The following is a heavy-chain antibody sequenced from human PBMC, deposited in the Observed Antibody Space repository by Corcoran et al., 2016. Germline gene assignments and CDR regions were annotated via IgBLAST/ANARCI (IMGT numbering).Heavy chain of an antibody. Sequence: QVQLVQSGAEVKKPGASVKVSCKASGYTFTSYGISWVRQAPGQGLEWMGWISAYNGNTNYAQKPQGRVTMTTDTSTSTSYMELRSLRSDEPAVYSCARDWYYYDSRGYPPCGMDVWGQGTTVTVSS. CDR3: ARDWYYYDSRGYPPCGMDV. J-gene: IGHJ6*02. D-gene: IGHD3-22*01. V-gene: IGHV1-18*01. CDR2: ISAYNGNT. CDR1: GYTFTSYG.